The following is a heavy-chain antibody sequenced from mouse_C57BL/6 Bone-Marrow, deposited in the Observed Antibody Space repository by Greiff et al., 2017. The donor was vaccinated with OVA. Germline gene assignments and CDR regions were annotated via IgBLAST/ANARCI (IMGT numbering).Heavy chain of an antibody. CDR2: IYPGDGGT. Sequence: QVQLQQSGPELVKPGASVKISCKASGYAFSSSWMNWVKQRPGKGLEWIGRIYPGDGGTNYNGKFKGKATLTVDKSSSTAYMQLSSLTSEDSAVYFCARGKLAYWGQGTLVTVSA. CDR3: ARGKLAY. J-gene: IGHJ3*01. V-gene: IGHV1-82*01. CDR1: GYAFSSSW.